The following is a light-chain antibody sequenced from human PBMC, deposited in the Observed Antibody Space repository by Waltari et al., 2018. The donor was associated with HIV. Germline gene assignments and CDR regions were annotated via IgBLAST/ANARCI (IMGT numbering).Light chain of an antibody. CDR3: QQYYLVPYT. J-gene: IGKJ2*01. CDR1: QSLLYGSNNKNY. CDR2: WAS. Sequence: DVVMTQSPDSLTVSVGERATLNCKSSQSLLYGSNNKNYLAWYQQRPGHRPKLLIYWASTRQSGVPDRFSGSGSGTDFSLTISSLQAEDVAVYYCQQYYLVPYTFGQGNKLEIK. V-gene: IGKV4-1*01.